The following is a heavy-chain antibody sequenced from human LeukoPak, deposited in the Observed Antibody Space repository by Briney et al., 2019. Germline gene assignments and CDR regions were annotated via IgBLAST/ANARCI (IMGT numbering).Heavy chain of an antibody. V-gene: IGHV4-4*07. CDR1: GGSISSYY. CDR2: IYTSGST. J-gene: IGHJ5*02. CDR3: ARDPTGRNWFDP. Sequence: SEILSLTCTVSGGSISSYYWSWIRQPAGKGLEWIGRIYTSGSTNYNPSLKSRVTMSVDTSKYQFSLKLSSVTAADTAVYYCARDPTGRNWFDPWGQGTLVTVSS.